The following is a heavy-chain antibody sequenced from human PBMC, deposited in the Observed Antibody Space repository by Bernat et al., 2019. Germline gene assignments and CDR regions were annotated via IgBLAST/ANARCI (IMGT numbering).Heavy chain of an antibody. V-gene: IGHV1-58*01. CDR3: AAGYYYGSGSYYIPDY. Sequence: QMQLVQSGPEVKKPGTSVKVSCKASGFTFTSSAVQWVRQARGQRLEWIGWIVVGSGNTNYAQKFQERVTITRDISTSTAYMELSSLRSEDTAVYYCAAGYYYGSGSYYIPDYWGQGTLVTVSS. J-gene: IGHJ4*02. CDR2: IVVGSGNT. CDR1: GFTFTSSA. D-gene: IGHD3-10*01.